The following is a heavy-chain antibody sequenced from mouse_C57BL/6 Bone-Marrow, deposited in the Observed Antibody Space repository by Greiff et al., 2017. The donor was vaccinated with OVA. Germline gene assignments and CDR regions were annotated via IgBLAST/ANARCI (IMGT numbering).Heavy chain of an antibody. V-gene: IGHV14-4*01. CDR2: IDPENGDT. CDR1: GFNIKDDY. CDR3: TLGYFDY. Sequence: LQQSGAELVRPGASVKLSCTASGFNIKDDYMHWVKQRPEQGLEWIGWIDPENGDTEYASKFQGKATITADTSSNTAYLQLSSLTSEDTAVYYCTLGYFDYWGQGTTLTVSS. J-gene: IGHJ2*01.